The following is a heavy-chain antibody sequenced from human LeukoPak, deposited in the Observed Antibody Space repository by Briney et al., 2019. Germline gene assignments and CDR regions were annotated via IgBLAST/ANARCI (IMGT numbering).Heavy chain of an antibody. J-gene: IGHJ4*02. V-gene: IGHV3-74*01. CDR2: VNNDGSST. Sequence: PGVSLRLSCAASGFTFSTYWMNWVRQAPGKGLVWVSRVNNDGSSTSYADSVKGRFTISRDNTKNTLYLQMNSLRAEDTAVYYCARDLNDLLQNYRSTWYPADYWGQGTLVTVSS. CDR1: GFTFSTYW. CDR3: ARDLNDLLQNYRSTWYPADY. D-gene: IGHD6-13*01.